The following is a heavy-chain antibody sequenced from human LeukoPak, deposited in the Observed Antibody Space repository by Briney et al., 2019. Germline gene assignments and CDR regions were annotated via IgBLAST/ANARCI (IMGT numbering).Heavy chain of an antibody. Sequence: SETLSLTCAVYGGSFSGYYWSWIRQPPGKGLEWIGEINHSGSTNYNPSLKSRVTISVDTSKNQLSLKLSSVTAADTAVYYCARWGTPYYYGSGSAFFDYWGQGTLVTVSS. J-gene: IGHJ4*02. CDR1: GGSFSGYY. CDR2: INHSGST. D-gene: IGHD3-10*01. V-gene: IGHV4-34*01. CDR3: ARWGTPYYYGSGSAFFDY.